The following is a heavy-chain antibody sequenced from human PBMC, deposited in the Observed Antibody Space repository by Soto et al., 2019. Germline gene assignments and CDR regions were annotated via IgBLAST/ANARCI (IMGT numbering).Heavy chain of an antibody. Sequence: ASVKVSCKTSGDTFTNFGLSWVRQAPGQGLEWMGWIATYNSNKNYAQKFQGRLTLTTDASTSTGYMELKSLEYDDTAVYYCARVLRGVVNWFDPWGQGTLVTVST. D-gene: IGHD3-10*01. V-gene: IGHV1-18*01. CDR3: ARVLRGVVNWFDP. J-gene: IGHJ5*02. CDR1: GDTFTNFG. CDR2: IATYNSNK.